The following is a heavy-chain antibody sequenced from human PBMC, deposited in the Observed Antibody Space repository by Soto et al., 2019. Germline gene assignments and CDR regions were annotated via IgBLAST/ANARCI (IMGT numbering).Heavy chain of an antibody. V-gene: IGHV3-23*01. D-gene: IGHD5-12*01. Sequence: EVQLLESGGXLVQPGGSLRLSCAASGFTFSSYAMSWVRQAPGKGLEWVSAISGSGGSTYYADSVKGRFTISRDNSKNTLYLQMNSLRAEDTAVYYCAKDYLGYDWGRYFDYWGQGTLVTVSS. CDR3: AKDYLGYDWGRYFDY. J-gene: IGHJ4*02. CDR2: ISGSGGST. CDR1: GFTFSSYA.